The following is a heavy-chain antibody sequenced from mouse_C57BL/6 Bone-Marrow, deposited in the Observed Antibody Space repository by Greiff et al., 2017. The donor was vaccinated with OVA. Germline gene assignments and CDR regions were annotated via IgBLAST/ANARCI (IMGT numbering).Heavy chain of an antibody. J-gene: IGHJ2*01. Sequence: QVQLKESGAELARPGASVKMSCKASGYTFTSYTMHWVKQRPEQGLEWIGYINPSSGYTKYNQKFKDKATLTADKSSSTAYMQLSSLTSEDSAVYYCAWGYDDGFDYWGQGTTLTVSS. CDR1: GYTFTSYT. CDR3: AWGYDDGFDY. D-gene: IGHD2-2*01. CDR2: INPSSGYT. V-gene: IGHV1-4*01.